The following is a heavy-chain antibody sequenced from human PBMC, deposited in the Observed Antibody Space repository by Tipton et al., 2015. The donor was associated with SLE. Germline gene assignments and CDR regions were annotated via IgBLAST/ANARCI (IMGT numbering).Heavy chain of an antibody. J-gene: IGHJ6*02. D-gene: IGHD1-26*01. CDR3: AREGRGSYYYYYGMDV. CDR1: GGTFSTSG. CDR2: ILPLFGSA. V-gene: IGHV1-69*01. Sequence: QLVQSGAEVKKPGSSVKVSCKASGGTFSTSGLSWVRQAPGQGLEWMGGILPLFGSANYAQKFRGRVTITTDESTSTAYMELSSLRSEDTAVYYCAREGRGSYYYYYGMDVWGQGTTVTVSS.